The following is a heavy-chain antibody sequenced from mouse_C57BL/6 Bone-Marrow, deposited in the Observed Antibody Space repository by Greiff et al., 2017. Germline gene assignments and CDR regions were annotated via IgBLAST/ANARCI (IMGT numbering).Heavy chain of an antibody. V-gene: IGHV1-15*01. CDR1: GYTFTDYE. Sequence: VQLQQSEAELVRPGASVTLSCKASGYTFTDYEMHWVKQTPVHGLEWIGAIDPETGGTAYNQKFKGKAILTADKSSSTAYMELRSLTSEDSAVYYCTEYYGSSSFAYWGQGTLVTVSA. CDR3: TEYYGSSSFAY. J-gene: IGHJ3*01. D-gene: IGHD1-1*01. CDR2: IDPETGGT.